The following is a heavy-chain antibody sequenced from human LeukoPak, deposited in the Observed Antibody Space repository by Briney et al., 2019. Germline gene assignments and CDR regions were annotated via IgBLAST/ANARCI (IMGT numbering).Heavy chain of an antibody. CDR3: ARDRAAVAGKGSWFDP. D-gene: IGHD6-19*01. CDR1: GYTFTGYF. Sequence: LGASVKVSCKASGYTFTGYFMHWVRQAPGQGLEWMGWINPNSGGTNYAQKFQGRVTMTRDTSISTAYMELSRLRSDDTAVYYCARDRAAVAGKGSWFDPWGQGTLVTVSS. CDR2: INPNSGGT. V-gene: IGHV1-2*02. J-gene: IGHJ5*02.